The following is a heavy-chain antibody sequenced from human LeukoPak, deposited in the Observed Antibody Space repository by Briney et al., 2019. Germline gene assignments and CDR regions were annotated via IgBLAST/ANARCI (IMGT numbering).Heavy chain of an antibody. V-gene: IGHV1-46*01. Sequence: ASVKVSCEASGYTLTSYYMHCVRHAPGQGLEWMGVINPSGDSTSYRQKYQGRVTMTRHMSTSTAYMELRSLRSHDTAVYYCARVGAGVRFDYWGQETLVTVSS. CDR1: GYTLTSYY. CDR2: INPSGDST. CDR3: ARVGAGVRFDY. D-gene: IGHD1-14*01. J-gene: IGHJ4*02.